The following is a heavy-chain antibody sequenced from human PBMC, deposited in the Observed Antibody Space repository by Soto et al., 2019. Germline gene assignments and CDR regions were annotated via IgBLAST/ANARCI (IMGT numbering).Heavy chain of an antibody. CDR3: ARGIGGTSDY. V-gene: IGHV4-34*01. D-gene: IGHD2-15*01. CDR2: INYSGNT. CDR1: GGPFSGYY. Sequence: QVQLQQWGAGLLKPSETLSLTCAVHGGPFSGYYWSWIRQPPGKGLEWIGEINYSGNTNYTPALQRRVPIPVDPSKNHFSLKLSSVTAADPAVYYCARGIGGTSDYWGQGTLVTVSS. J-gene: IGHJ4*02.